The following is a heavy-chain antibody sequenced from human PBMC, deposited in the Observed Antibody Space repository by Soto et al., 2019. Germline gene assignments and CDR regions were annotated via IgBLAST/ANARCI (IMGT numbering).Heavy chain of an antibody. V-gene: IGHV3-23*01. CDR3: AKPGYKGSGSYYSSNFQH. CDR2: ISGSGGST. J-gene: IGHJ1*01. D-gene: IGHD3-10*01. Sequence: PGGSLRLSCAASGFTFSSYAMSWVRQAPGKGLEWVSAISGSGGSTYYADSVKGRFTISRDNSKNTLYLQMNSLRAEDTAVYYCAKPGYKGSGSYYSSNFQHWGQGTLVTVSS. CDR1: GFTFSSYA.